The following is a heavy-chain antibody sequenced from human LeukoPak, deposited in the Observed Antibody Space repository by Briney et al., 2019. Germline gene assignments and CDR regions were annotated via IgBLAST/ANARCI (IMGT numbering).Heavy chain of an antibody. CDR2: INPSGGST. J-gene: IGHJ4*02. Sequence: GASVKVSCKASGYTFTSYYMHWVRQAPGQGLEWMGIINPSGGSTSYAQKFQGRVTMTRDTSISTAYMELSRLRPDDTAVYYCAREIGFGESPADDYWGQGTLVTVSS. D-gene: IGHD3-10*01. CDR1: GYTFTSYY. V-gene: IGHV1-46*01. CDR3: AREIGFGESPADDY.